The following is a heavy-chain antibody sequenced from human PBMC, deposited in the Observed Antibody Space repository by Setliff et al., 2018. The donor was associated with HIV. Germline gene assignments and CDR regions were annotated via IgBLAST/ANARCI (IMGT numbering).Heavy chain of an antibody. CDR1: GGSISSYC. CDR2: IFSSGST. D-gene: IGHD3-10*01. Sequence: SETLSLTCTVSGGSISSYCWNWIRQSPGRGPEWIGFIFSSGSTKYNPSLQSRVTMSIDTSKNQLSLKLTSVTAADTAVYYCARRIDNSGSFPDKNWFDTWGQGSLVTVSS. CDR3: ARRIDNSGSFPDKNWFDT. V-gene: IGHV4-4*09. J-gene: IGHJ5*02.